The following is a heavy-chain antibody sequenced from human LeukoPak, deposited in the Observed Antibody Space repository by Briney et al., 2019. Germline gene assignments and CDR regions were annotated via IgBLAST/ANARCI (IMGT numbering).Heavy chain of an antibody. CDR3: ARRSFDWLLSGWFDP. J-gene: IGHJ5*02. Sequence: ASVKVSCKASGYTFTSYDINWVRPATGQGLEWMGWMNPNSGNTGYAQKFQGRVTMTRNTSISTAYMKLSSLRSEDTAVYYCARRSFDWLLSGWFDPWGQGTLVTVSS. V-gene: IGHV1-8*01. CDR2: MNPNSGNT. D-gene: IGHD3-9*01. CDR1: GYTFTSYD.